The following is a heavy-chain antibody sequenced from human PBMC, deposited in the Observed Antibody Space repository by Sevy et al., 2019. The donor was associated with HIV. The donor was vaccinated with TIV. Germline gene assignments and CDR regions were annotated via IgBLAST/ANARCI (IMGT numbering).Heavy chain of an antibody. CDR2: ISYDVSNK. D-gene: IGHD3-22*01. Sequence: GGSLRLSCAASGFTFSSYGMHWVRQAPGKGLEWVAVISYDVSNKYYADSVKGRFTISRDNSKNTLYLQMNSLRAEDTAVYYCAKDGGYYDSSGYLDYWGQGTLVTVSS. CDR3: AKDGGYYDSSGYLDY. J-gene: IGHJ4*02. CDR1: GFTFSSYG. V-gene: IGHV3-30*18.